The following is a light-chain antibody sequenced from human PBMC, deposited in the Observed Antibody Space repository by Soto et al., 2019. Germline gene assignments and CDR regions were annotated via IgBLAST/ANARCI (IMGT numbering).Light chain of an antibody. CDR1: QTVLYSSNKKNY. CDR3: QKYYTTART. V-gene: IGKV4-1*01. CDR2: WAS. Sequence: DIVMTQSPDSLTVSLGEMATINGKSSQTVLYSSNKKNYLAWYQHKPGQHPKLLLYWASTRAYGVHDRFSGSGSATDLTLTISSLQAADVAVYYCQKYYTTARTFGQGTMVAIE. J-gene: IGKJ1*01.